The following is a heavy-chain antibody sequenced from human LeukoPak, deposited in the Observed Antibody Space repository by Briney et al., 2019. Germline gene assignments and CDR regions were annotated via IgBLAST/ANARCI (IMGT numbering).Heavy chain of an antibody. CDR2: IYSGGST. CDR3: AREDYGDFDY. J-gene: IGHJ4*02. CDR1: GFTVSSNY. D-gene: IGHD4-17*01. Sequence: PGGSLRLSCAASGFTVSSNYMSWVRQAPGKGLEWVSVIYSGGSTYYADSVKGRFTISRDNAKNSLYLQMNSLRAEDTAVYYCAREDYGDFDYWGQGTLVTVSS. V-gene: IGHV3-53*01.